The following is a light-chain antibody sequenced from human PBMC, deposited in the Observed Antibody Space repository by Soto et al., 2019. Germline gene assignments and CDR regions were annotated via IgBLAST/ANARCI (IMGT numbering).Light chain of an antibody. V-gene: IGLV2-14*01. CDR1: RSDIGSYNY. CDR3: ISYTGSSTSYV. J-gene: IGLJ1*01. CDR2: GVS. Sequence: ALTQPASVSGSPGQSITISCRGTRSDIGSYNYVAWYQQFPGKTPKILIYGVSNRPSGVSSRFSGSKSGNTASLTISGLQAEDEADYYCISYTGSSTSYVFGSGNKVTV.